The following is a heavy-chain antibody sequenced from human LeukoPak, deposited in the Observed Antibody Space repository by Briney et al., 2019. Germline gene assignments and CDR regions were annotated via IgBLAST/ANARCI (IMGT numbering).Heavy chain of an antibody. CDR3: ARGGGSQAYYYGMDV. V-gene: IGHV3-53*01. D-gene: IGHD2-15*01. CDR2: IYSGGST. CDR1: GFTVSSNY. J-gene: IGHJ6*02. Sequence: GGSLRLSCAASGFTVSSNYMSWVRQAPGKGLEWVAVIYSGGSTYYADSVKGRFTISRDNSKNTLYLQMNSLRAEDTAVYYCARGGGSQAYYYGMDVWGQGTTVTVSS.